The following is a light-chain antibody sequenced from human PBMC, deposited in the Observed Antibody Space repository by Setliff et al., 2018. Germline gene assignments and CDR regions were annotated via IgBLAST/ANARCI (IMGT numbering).Light chain of an antibody. V-gene: IGLV7-43*01. CDR3: SFAFGGFGV. Sequence: QAVVTQEPSVTVSPGGTVTLTCASSTGSITRTNYANWFQQKPGLPPRSLIYSTTDKHSWTPARFSGSLLGGKAALTLSGAQPEDEAEYFCSFAFGGFGVFGGGTKVTVL. CDR2: STT. J-gene: IGLJ3*02. CDR1: TGSITRTNY.